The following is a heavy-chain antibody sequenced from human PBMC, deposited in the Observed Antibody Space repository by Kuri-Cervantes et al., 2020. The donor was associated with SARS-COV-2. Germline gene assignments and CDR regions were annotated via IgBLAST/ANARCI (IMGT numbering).Heavy chain of an antibody. Sequence: GGSLRLSCAASGFTFSSYAMHWVRQAPGKGLEWVAVISYDGSNKYYADSVKGRFTISRDNSKNTLYLQVNSLRAEDTAVYYCATIAIVVVFNNWFDPWGQGTLVTVSS. CDR1: GFTFSSYA. J-gene: IGHJ5*02. D-gene: IGHD2-2*01. V-gene: IGHV3-30-3*01. CDR2: ISYDGSNK. CDR3: ATIAIVVVFNNWFDP.